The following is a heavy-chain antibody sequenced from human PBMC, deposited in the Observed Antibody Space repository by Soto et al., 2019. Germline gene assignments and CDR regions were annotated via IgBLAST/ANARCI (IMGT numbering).Heavy chain of an antibody. CDR1: GFTFSSYA. J-gene: IGHJ6*02. D-gene: IGHD4-17*01. V-gene: IGHV3-23*01. CDR2: ISGSGGST. Sequence: EVQLLASGGGLVQPGGSLRLSCAASGFTFSSYAMSWVRQAPGKGLEWFSAISGSGGSTYYADSVKGRFTISRDNSKNTLYLQMNSLRAEDTAVYYCATTPNYGVYSRGDYYYYGMEVGGHGTTFTFS. CDR3: ATTPNYGVYSRGDYYYYGMEV.